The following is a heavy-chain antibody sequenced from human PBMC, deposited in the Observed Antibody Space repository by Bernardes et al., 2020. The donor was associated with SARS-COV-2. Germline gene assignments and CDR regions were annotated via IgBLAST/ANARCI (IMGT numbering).Heavy chain of an antibody. CDR1: GFTFSSYG. J-gene: IGHJ4*02. CDR2: ISYGGTNK. V-gene: IGHV3-30*03. Sequence: GGSLRLSCAASGFTFSSYGMHWVRQAPGKGLEWVALISYGGTNKYYADSVKGRFTISRDNSKNTLYLQMNSLRVEDTAVYYCARGVVATTVYFDYWGQGTLVTVSS. D-gene: IGHD5-12*01. CDR3: ARGVVATTVYFDY.